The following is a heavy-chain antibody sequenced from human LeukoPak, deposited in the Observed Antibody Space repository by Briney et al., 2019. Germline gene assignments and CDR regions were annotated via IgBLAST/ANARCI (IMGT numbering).Heavy chain of an antibody. CDR3: VRQNGHTFVDAFDI. D-gene: IGHD5-24*01. J-gene: IGHJ3*02. Sequence: GGSLKLSCGASGRMFITYNMNWVRQAPGKGLEWVSMISADESDVTYTDSVKGRFTTSRDNSKNILYLQMTSLRPEDTALYYCVRQNGHTFVDAFDIWGQGTMVIVSS. CDR1: GRMFITYN. CDR2: ISADESDV. V-gene: IGHV3-30*04.